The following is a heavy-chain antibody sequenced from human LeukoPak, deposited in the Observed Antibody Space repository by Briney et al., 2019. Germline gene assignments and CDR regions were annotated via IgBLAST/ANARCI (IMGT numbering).Heavy chain of an antibody. J-gene: IGHJ6*03. CDR2: ISGSGGST. CDR1: GFTFSSYA. Sequence: GGSLRLSCAASGFTFSSYAMSWVRQAPGKGLEWVSAISGSGGSTYYADSVKGRFTISRDNSKNTLYLQMNSLRAEDTAVYYCARDGVPAAYYYYMDVWGKGTTVTVSS. D-gene: IGHD2-2*01. CDR3: ARDGVPAAYYYYMDV. V-gene: IGHV3-23*01.